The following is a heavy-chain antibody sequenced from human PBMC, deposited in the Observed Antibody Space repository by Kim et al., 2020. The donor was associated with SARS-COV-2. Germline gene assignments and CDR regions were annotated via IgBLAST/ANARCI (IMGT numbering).Heavy chain of an antibody. D-gene: IGHD3-10*01. CDR2: IIPIFGTA. CDR1: VGTFSSYA. V-gene: IGHV1-69*13. J-gene: IGHJ6*02. CDR3: AETMVRGVISYYYGMDV. Sequence: SVKVSCKASVGTFSSYAISWVRQAPGQGLEWMGGIIPIFGTANYAQKFQGRVTITADESTSTAYMELSSLRSEDTAVYYCAETMVRGVISYYYGMDVWGQGTTVTVSS.